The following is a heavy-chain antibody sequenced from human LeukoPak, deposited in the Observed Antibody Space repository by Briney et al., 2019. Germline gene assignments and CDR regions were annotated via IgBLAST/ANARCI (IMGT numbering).Heavy chain of an antibody. Sequence: ETPSLTCAVYGGSFSGYYWSWICQPPGKGLEWIGEINHSGSTNYNPSLKSRVTISVDTSKNQFSLKLSSVTAADTAVYYCAYRIVTVDYGGRATLATVSS. D-gene: IGHD2-15*01. V-gene: IGHV4-34*01. CDR2: INHSGST. CDR3: AYRIVTVDY. J-gene: IGHJ4*02. CDR1: GGSFSGYY.